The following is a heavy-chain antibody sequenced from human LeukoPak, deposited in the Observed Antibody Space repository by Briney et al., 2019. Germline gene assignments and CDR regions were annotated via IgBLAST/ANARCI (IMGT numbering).Heavy chain of an antibody. CDR2: ISWNSGSI. V-gene: IGHV3-9*01. J-gene: IGHJ5*02. Sequence: GGSLRLSCAASGFTFDDYAMHWVRQAPGKGLEWVSGISWNSGSIGYADSVKGRFTISRDNAKNSLFLQMNSLRAEDTAIYYCVRAGSYNWFDPWGQGTLVPVSS. D-gene: IGHD6-13*01. CDR3: VRAGSYNWFDP. CDR1: GFTFDDYA.